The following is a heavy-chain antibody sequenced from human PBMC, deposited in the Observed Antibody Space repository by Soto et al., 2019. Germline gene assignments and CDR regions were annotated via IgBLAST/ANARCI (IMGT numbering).Heavy chain of an antibody. CDR1: GGSISSYY. V-gene: IGHV4-59*01. J-gene: IGHJ4*02. CDR3: VRDHDYGDYNY. Sequence: SETLSLTCTVSGGSISSYYWNWIRQPPGKEPEYIGYIYYSGTTYYNPSLRGRVTISVDTSKNQFSLKLSSVTAADTAVYYCVRDHDYGDYNYWGQGTLVTVSS. D-gene: IGHD4-17*01. CDR2: IYYSGTT.